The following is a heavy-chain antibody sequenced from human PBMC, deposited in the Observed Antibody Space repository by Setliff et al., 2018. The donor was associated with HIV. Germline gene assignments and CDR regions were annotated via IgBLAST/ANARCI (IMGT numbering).Heavy chain of an antibody. CDR3: ARDSDYYDSSGRHIRLFDY. Sequence: SETLSLTCTVSGGSISSYYWSWIRQPPGKGLEWIGYLYYSGSTNYNPSLKSRVTISVDTSKNQFSLELSSVTATDTAVYYCARDSDYYDSSGRHIRLFDYWGQGTLVTVSS. D-gene: IGHD3-22*01. CDR2: LYYSGST. CDR1: GGSISSYY. J-gene: IGHJ4*02. V-gene: IGHV4-59*01.